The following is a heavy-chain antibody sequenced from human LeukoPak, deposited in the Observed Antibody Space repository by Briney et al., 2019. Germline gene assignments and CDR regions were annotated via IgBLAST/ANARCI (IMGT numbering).Heavy chain of an antibody. CDR3: ARQITYYYDSSGYTFDY. CDR1: GYSFTSYW. CDR2: IYPGDSDT. V-gene: IGHV5-51*01. D-gene: IGHD3-22*01. J-gene: IGHJ4*02. Sequence: GESLKISCKGSGYSFTSYWIGWVRQMPGKGLEWMGIIYPGDSDTRYSPSFQGRVTISADKSISTAYLQWSSLKASDTAMYCCARQITYYYDSSGYTFDYWGQGTLVTVSS.